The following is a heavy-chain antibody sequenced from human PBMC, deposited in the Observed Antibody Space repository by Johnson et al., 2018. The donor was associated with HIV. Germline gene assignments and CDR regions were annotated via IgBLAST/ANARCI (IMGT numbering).Heavy chain of an antibody. CDR1: GFTFSDYY. V-gene: IGHV3-11*04. J-gene: IGHJ3*02. D-gene: IGHD2-2*01. CDR3: AKVLWEGDAFDI. Sequence: QVLLVESGGGLVQPGGSLRLSCAASGFTFSDYYMSWIRQAPGKGLEWVSYISSSGSTIYYADSVKGRFTISRDNAKKHLYLQMNSLRAEDTAVYYCAKVLWEGDAFDIWGQGTMVTVSS. CDR2: ISSSGSTI.